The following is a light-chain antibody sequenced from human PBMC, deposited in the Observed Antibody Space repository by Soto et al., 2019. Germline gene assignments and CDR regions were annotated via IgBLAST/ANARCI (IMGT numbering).Light chain of an antibody. CDR1: QSVSSRY. J-gene: IGKJ1*01. V-gene: IGKV3-20*01. CDR2: GAS. Sequence: EIVLTQSPGTLSLSPGERATLSCRASQSVSSRYLAWYQQKPGQAPRLFISGASTRATGIPDGFGGRGSGQEFAIPISSLEPEDFAVYYCQQYGSSRWIFGQGTKVEIK. CDR3: QQYGSSRWI.